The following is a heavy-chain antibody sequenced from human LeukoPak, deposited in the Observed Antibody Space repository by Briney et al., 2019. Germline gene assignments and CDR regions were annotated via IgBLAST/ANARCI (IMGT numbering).Heavy chain of an antibody. CDR3: ARGGLTYFDH. Sequence: ASVKVSCKAPTDTIGSYGLTWVRQAPGQGLEWLGWISLNNGNTNYAQKFQGRVRMTTDTSTSTAYVEVRNLRSDDTAVYYCARGGLTYFDHWSQGTLVTVSS. D-gene: IGHD3-16*01. J-gene: IGHJ4*02. V-gene: IGHV1-18*04. CDR1: TDTIGSYG. CDR2: ISLNNGNT.